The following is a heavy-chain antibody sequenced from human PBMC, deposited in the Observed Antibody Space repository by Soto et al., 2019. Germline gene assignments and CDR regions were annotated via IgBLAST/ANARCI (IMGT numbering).Heavy chain of an antibody. CDR1: GTSTSNYM. Sequence: SATMFPSKTASGTSTSNYMHSLRQHPHGKGLAWIGYIYYSGNTNYNPSLKSRVTISVDTSKNQFSLKLSSVTAADTAVYYCARHSPQLTINWFDPWGQGTLVTVS. CDR2: IYYSGNT. V-gene: IGHV4-59*08. CDR3: ARHSPQLTINWFDP. D-gene: IGHD6-13*01. J-gene: IGHJ5*02.